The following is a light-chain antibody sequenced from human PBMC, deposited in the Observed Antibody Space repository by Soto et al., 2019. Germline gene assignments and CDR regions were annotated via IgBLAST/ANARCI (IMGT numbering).Light chain of an antibody. V-gene: IGKV1-9*01. CDR1: QDVTRY. CDR2: AAS. J-gene: IGKJ5*01. CDR3: QQLLSYPIT. Sequence: DIQMTQSPSSLSASVGYRVTVTCRASQDVTRYLNWYQQKPGKAPKLLIYAASTLQSGVPLRFSGSGSGTSFTLTISSLQPEDFATYYCQQLLSYPITFGQGTRLEIK.